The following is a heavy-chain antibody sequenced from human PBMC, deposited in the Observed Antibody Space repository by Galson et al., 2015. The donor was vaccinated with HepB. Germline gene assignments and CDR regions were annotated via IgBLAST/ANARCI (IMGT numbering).Heavy chain of an antibody. Sequence: SLRLSCAASGFTFNNYAMHWVRQAPGKGLEWVALISSAGNIQYYADSVKGRFTISRDNSQDTLYLQMNSLRPEDTALYYCARDMGASIVGATTWGQGTLVTVSS. CDR2: ISSAGNIQ. V-gene: IGHV3-30-3*01. CDR3: ARDMGASIVGATT. J-gene: IGHJ5*02. D-gene: IGHD1-26*01. CDR1: GFTFNNYA.